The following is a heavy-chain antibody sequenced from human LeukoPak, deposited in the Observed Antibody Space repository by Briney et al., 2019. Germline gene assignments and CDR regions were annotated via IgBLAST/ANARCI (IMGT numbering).Heavy chain of an antibody. J-gene: IGHJ3*02. CDR3: AGGYPTAGAFDI. Sequence: PSETLSLTCNVSGASVSTSKFYWGWIRQPPGKGLEWIGTVYYGGSTYYKPSLKSRVTISVDTSKNQFSLKLSSVTAADTAVYYCAGGYPTAGAFDIWGQGTMVTVSS. V-gene: IGHV4-39*07. CDR2: VYYGGST. D-gene: IGHD3-22*01. CDR1: GASVSTSKFY.